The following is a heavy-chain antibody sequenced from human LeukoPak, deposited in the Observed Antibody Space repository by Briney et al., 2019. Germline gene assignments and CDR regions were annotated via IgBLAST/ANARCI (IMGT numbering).Heavy chain of an antibody. CDR1: GYTFTSYG. Sequence: ASVKVSCKASGYTFTSYGISWVRQAPGQGLEWMGWISAYNGNTNYAQRLQGRVTMTTDTSTSTAYMELRSLRSDDTAVYYCARMDAYDYVWGSYRSLSYYFDYWGQGTLVTVSS. J-gene: IGHJ4*02. V-gene: IGHV1-18*01. CDR3: ARMDAYDYVWGSYRSLSYYFDY. CDR2: ISAYNGNT. D-gene: IGHD3-16*02.